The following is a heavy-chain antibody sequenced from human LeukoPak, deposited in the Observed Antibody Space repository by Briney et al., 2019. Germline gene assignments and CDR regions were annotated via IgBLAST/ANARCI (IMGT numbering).Heavy chain of an antibody. CDR1: GGSISSGDYY. D-gene: IGHD2/OR15-2a*01. J-gene: IGHJ2*01. V-gene: IGHV4-30-4*01. CDR3: ARHPSMGSADWYFDL. Sequence: SQTLSLTCTVSGGSISSGDYYWSWIRQPPGKGLEWIGYIYYSGSTYYNPSLKSRVTMSVDTSKNQFSLKLSSVSAADTAVYYCARHPSMGSADWYFDLWGRGTLVTVSS. CDR2: IYYSGST.